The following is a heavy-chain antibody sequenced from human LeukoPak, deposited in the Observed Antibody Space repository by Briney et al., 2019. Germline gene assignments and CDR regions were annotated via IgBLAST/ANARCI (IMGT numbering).Heavy chain of an antibody. CDR1: GGSFSGYY. D-gene: IGHD3-10*01. CDR2: INHSGST. CDR3: ARHPLYYYGSGSYYAINYFDY. Sequence: PSETLSLTCAVYGGSFSGYYWSWIRQPPGKGLEWIGEINHSGSTNYNPSLKSRVTISVDTSKNQFSLKLSSVTAADTAVCYCARHPLYYYGSGSYYAINYFDYWGQGTLVTVSS. J-gene: IGHJ4*02. V-gene: IGHV4-34*01.